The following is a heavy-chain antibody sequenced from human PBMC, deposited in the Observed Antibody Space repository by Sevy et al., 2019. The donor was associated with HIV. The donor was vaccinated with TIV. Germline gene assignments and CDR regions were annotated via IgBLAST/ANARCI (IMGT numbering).Heavy chain of an antibody. CDR2: INHSGST. CDR1: GGSFSGYY. D-gene: IGHD3-3*01. J-gene: IGHJ4*02. CDR3: ARGHRFFDY. Sequence: SETLSLTCAVYGGSFSGYYWSWIRQPPGKGLGWIGEINHSGSTNYNPSLKSRVTISVDTSKNQFSLKLSSVTAADTAVYYCARGHRFFDYWGQGTLVTVSS. V-gene: IGHV4-34*01.